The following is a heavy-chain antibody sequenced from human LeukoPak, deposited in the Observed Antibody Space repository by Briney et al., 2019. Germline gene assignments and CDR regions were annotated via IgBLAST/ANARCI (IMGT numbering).Heavy chain of an antibody. V-gene: IGHV5-51*01. CDR2: IYPGDSDT. CDR3: ARLLGVAATRVDYFDY. Sequence: GASLQISGEGSGSFFTIYWHGWGRQLPGEGLEGVGIIYPGDSDTRYSPSFQGQVTISADKSISTAYLQWSSLKASDTAMYYCARLLGVAATRVDYFDYWGQGTLVTVSS. D-gene: IGHD2-15*01. CDR1: GSFFTIYW. J-gene: IGHJ4*02.